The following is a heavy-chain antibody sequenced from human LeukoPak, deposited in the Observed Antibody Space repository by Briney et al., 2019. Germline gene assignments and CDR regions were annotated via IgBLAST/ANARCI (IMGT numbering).Heavy chain of an antibody. CDR1: GFTFSSYE. V-gene: IGHV3-48*03. Sequence: GGSLRLSCAASGFTFSSYEMNWVRQAPGKGLEWVSYISSSGSTIYYADSVKGRFTISRDNAKNSLYLQMNSLRAEDTAVYYCARDDRLTMVRGPNWFDPWGQGTLVTVSS. J-gene: IGHJ5*02. CDR3: ARDDRLTMVRGPNWFDP. CDR2: ISSSGSTI. D-gene: IGHD3-10*01.